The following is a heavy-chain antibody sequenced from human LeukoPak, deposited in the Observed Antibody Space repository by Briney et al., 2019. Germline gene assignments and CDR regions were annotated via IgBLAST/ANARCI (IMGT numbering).Heavy chain of an antibody. D-gene: IGHD3-22*01. CDR3: VRAPFYYDRSGCGY. J-gene: IGHJ4*02. CDR2: ISSSSDTI. V-gene: IGHV3-48*02. CDR1: GFSFSYYS. Sequence: GGSLRLSCAASGFSFSYYSMNWVRQAPGRGLEWVSYISSSSDTIYYADSVKGRFTIARDNAKNSLYLQMNSLRDEDTAVYYCVRAPFYYDRSGCGYWGQGILVTVSS.